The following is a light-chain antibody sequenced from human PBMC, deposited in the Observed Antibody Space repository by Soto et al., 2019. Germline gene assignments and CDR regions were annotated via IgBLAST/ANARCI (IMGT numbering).Light chain of an antibody. V-gene: IGLV2-14*01. J-gene: IGLJ1*01. Sequence: QSVLTQPASVSGSPGQSITISCTETSSDVGGYNYVSWYQQHPGKAPKLMIYDVSNRPSGVSNRFSGSKSGNTASLTISGLQAEDEADYYCSSYTSSSTLVFGTGTKVPVL. CDR2: DVS. CDR3: SSYTSSSTLV. CDR1: SSDVGGYNY.